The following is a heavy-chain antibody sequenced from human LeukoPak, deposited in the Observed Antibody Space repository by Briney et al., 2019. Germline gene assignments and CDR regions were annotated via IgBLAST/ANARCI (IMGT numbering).Heavy chain of an antibody. J-gene: IGHJ4*02. CDR2: ISYDGSNK. CDR3: ARAFMVRGVKYSAGVDY. D-gene: IGHD3-10*01. CDR1: GFTFSSYA. Sequence: GGSLRLSCAASGFTFSSYAMHWVRQAPGKGLEGVAVISYDGSNKYYADSVKGRFTISRDNSKNTLYLQMNSLRAEDTAVYYCARAFMVRGVKYSAGVDYWGQGTLVTVSS. V-gene: IGHV3-30-3*01.